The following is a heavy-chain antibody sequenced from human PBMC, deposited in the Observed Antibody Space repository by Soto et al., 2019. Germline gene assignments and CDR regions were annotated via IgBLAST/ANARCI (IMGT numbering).Heavy chain of an antibody. D-gene: IGHD3-16*01. CDR2: ISSDSRYI. J-gene: IGHJ6*02. CDR3: ARIKLVEFFFINVDVYDMDV. V-gene: IGHV3-48*02. Sequence: EVQLVESGGGLVQPGGSLRLSCAASGFTLSNYAVNWVRQAPGKGLEWVSYISSDSRYIYYGDSVKGRFTISSDNARNSVYLQMNSLRDEDTAVYYCARIKLVEFFFINVDVYDMDVWGQGPPVTVSS. CDR1: GFTLSNYA.